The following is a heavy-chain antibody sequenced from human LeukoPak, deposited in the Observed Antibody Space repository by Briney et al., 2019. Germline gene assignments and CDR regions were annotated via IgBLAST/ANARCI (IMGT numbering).Heavy chain of an antibody. CDR2: IYYSGST. J-gene: IGHJ4*02. Sequence: SETLSLTCTVSGGSISSYYWSWIRQPPGKGLEWIGYIYYSGSTNYNPSLKSRVTISVDTSKNQFSLKLSSVTAADTAVYYCARTLLGIDYGSGSYDFDYWGQGTLVTVSS. CDR3: ARTLLGIDYGSGSYDFDY. CDR1: GGSISSYY. V-gene: IGHV4-59*08. D-gene: IGHD3-10*01.